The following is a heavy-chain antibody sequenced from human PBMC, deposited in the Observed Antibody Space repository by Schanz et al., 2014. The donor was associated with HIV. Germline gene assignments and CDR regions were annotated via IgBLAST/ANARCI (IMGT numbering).Heavy chain of an antibody. Sequence: EVRLVESGGGVVQPGGSLRLSCVASGFIFNTQSLNWVRQAPGKGLEWISYISGSGSSKYYANSVKGRFTISRDNTKNSLYLQMNSVRAEDTAVYYCTRGATVTDYRHDSFDIWGQGTMVTVA. CDR2: ISGSGSSK. V-gene: IGHV3-48*04. CDR3: TRGATVTDYRHDSFDI. D-gene: IGHD4-17*01. CDR1: GFIFNTQS. J-gene: IGHJ3*02.